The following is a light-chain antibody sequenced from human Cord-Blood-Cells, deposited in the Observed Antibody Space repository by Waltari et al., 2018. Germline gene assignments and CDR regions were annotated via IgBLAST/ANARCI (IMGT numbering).Light chain of an antibody. J-gene: IGKJ1*01. CDR2: DAS. Sequence: DIQMTSSPSTLSASVGDRVTITCRASQSISSWLAWYQQKPGKAPKLLIYDASSLESVVPARFSGSGSGTEFTLTISSLQPDDFATYYCQQYNSYLWTFGQGTKVEIK. V-gene: IGKV1-5*01. CDR3: QQYNSYLWT. CDR1: QSISSW.